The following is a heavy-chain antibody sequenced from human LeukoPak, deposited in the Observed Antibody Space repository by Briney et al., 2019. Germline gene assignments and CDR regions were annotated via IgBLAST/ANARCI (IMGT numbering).Heavy chain of an antibody. Sequence: PSETLSLTCTVSGGSISTYYWSCIRQPPGKGLEWIGYISYTGSPNYNPSLKSRLTISIDTSRNQFSLQVSSVTAADTAVYYCARHGSDWSFDYWGQGTLVTVSS. D-gene: IGHD6-19*01. CDR1: GGSISTYY. CDR3: ARHGSDWSFDY. CDR2: ISYTGSP. J-gene: IGHJ4*02. V-gene: IGHV4-59*08.